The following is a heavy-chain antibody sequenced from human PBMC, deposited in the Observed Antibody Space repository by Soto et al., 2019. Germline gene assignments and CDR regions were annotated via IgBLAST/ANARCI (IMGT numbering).Heavy chain of an antibody. CDR1: GGSISSYY. J-gene: IGHJ3*02. CDR3: ARDMGTDDAFDI. V-gene: IGHV4-59*01. CDR2: IYYSGST. Sequence: QVQLQESGPGLVKPSETLSLTCTVSGGSISSYYWSWIRQPPGKGLELIGYIYYSGSTNYNPSLKSRVTISVDTSKNQFSLELSSVTAADTAVYYCARDMGTDDAFDIWGQGTMVTVSS.